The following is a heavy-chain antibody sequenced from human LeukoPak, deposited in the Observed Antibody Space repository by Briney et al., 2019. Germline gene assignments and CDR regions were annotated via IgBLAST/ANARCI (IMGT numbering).Heavy chain of an antibody. D-gene: IGHD3-22*01. CDR3: ARSVYYDSSGYY. V-gene: IGHV1-69*05. CDR1: GGTFSSYA. CDR2: IIPIFGTA. Sequence: VKASCKASGGTFSSYAISWVRQAPGQGLEWMGRIIPIFGTANYAQKFQGRVTITTDESTSTAYMELSSLRSEDTAVYYCARSVYYDSSGYYWGQGTLVTVSS. J-gene: IGHJ4*02.